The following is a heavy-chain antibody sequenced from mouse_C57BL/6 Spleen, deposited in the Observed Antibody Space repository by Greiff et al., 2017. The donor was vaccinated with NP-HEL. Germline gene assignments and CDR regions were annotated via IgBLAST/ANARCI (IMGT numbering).Heavy chain of an antibody. CDR3: ARTPYGYDEGYYFDY. Sequence: QVQLTESGAELMKPGASVKLSCKATGYPFPGYWIEWVKQRPGHGLELIGEILPGSGSTNYNEKFKGKATFTADTSSNTAYMQLSSLTTEDSAIYYCARTPYGYDEGYYFDYWGQGTTLTVSS. CDR1: GYPFPGYW. CDR2: ILPGSGST. V-gene: IGHV1-9*01. D-gene: IGHD2-2*01. J-gene: IGHJ2*01.